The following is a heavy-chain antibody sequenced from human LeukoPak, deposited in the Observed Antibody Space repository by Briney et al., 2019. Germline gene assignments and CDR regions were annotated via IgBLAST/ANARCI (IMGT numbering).Heavy chain of an antibody. Sequence: GESLKISCKGSGYSFTSYWIGWVRQMPGKGLEWMGIIYPGDSDTRYSPSFQGQVTISADKSISTAYLQWSSLKASDTAMYYCARHNCGGDCYSGTNWFDPWGQGTLVTVSS. J-gene: IGHJ5*02. V-gene: IGHV5-51*01. CDR3: ARHNCGGDCYSGTNWFDP. CDR1: GYSFTSYW. CDR2: IYPGDSDT. D-gene: IGHD2-21*02.